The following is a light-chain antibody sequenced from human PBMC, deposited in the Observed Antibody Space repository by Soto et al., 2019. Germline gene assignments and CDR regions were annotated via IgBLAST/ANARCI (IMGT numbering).Light chain of an antibody. CDR3: CSYAGSYTFV. V-gene: IGLV2-11*01. CDR1: SSDVGGYNY. CDR2: DVS. J-gene: IGLJ1*01. Sequence: ALTQPRSVSGSPGQSVTISCTGTSSDVGGYNYVSWYQQHPGKAPELMIYDVSKRPSGVPDRFSGSKSGNTASLTISGLQAEDEADYYCCSYAGSYTFVFGTGTKVTVL.